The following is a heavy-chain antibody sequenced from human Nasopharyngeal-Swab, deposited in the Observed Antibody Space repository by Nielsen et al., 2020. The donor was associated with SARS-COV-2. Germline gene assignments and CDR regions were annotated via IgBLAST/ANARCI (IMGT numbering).Heavy chain of an antibody. CDR2: MSAYNGDT. J-gene: IGHJ5*02. D-gene: IGHD3-22*01. CDR1: GYSFTNYG. V-gene: IGHV1-18*01. CDR3: ARVLILTTQGNWFDP. Sequence: ASVKVSCKASGYSFTNYGISWVRQAPGQGLEWMGWMSAYNGDTKYAQKFQGRVTMTTDKSTRTAYLELTSLRSDDTAVYYCARVLILTTQGNWFDPWGQGTLVTVSS.